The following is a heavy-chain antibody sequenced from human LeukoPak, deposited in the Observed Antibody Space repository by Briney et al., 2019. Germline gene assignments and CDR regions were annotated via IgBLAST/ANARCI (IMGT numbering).Heavy chain of an antibody. V-gene: IGHV3-74*01. CDR1: GFSFTSYW. CDR3: ARAPSEIGGYYPEYFRH. CDR2: IKSDGKT. D-gene: IGHD3-22*01. J-gene: IGHJ1*01. Sequence: GGSLRLSCAASGFSFTSYWTHRVRQAPGKGLVWVSRIKSDGKTNYADSVKGRFTISRDNAKNTVSLQMNSLRAEDTGVYYCARAPSEIGGYYPEYFRHWGQGTLVTVSS.